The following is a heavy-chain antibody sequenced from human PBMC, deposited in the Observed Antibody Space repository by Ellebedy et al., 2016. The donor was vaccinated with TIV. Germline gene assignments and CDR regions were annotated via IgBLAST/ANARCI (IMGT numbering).Heavy chain of an antibody. J-gene: IGHJ5*02. V-gene: IGHV4-39*01. Sequence: SETLSLXXSVSGGSVSTTTYYWVWVRQPPGKGLEWIGSISFSGDTSHNPSLESRVTLSVDTSKNQFSLMVTSMTAADTAVYYCARLSSGWYGWFDPWGQGTLVTVSS. CDR1: GGSVSTTTYY. D-gene: IGHD6-19*01. CDR3: ARLSSGWYGWFDP. CDR2: ISFSGDT.